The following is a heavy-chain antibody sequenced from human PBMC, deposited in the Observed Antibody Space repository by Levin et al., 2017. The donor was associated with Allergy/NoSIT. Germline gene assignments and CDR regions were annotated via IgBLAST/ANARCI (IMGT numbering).Heavy chain of an antibody. CDR1: GYSISSGYY. D-gene: IGHD4-17*01. CDR2: IYHSGST. Sequence: GSLRLSCAVSGYSISSGYYWGWIRQPPGKGLEWIGSIYHSGSTYYNPSLKSRVTISVDTSKNQFSLKLSSVTAADTAVYYCARSDGDYVNYYYGMDVWGQGTTVTVSS. V-gene: IGHV4-38-2*01. CDR3: ARSDGDYVNYYYGMDV. J-gene: IGHJ6*02.